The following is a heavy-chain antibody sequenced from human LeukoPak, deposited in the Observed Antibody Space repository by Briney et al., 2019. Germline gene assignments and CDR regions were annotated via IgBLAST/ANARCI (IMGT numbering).Heavy chain of an antibody. D-gene: IGHD6-13*01. V-gene: IGHV3-33*01. CDR3: ARNLWFGSPNLAAGQTNAFDI. CDR2: IWYDGSKK. Sequence: GGSLRLSCAASGLSFRSYGMHWVRQAPGKGLEWVAVIWYDGSKKYYADSVKGRFTISRENDNNSLYLQMNSLRAGDTAVYYCARNLWFGSPNLAAGQTNAFDIWGQGTMVTVSS. J-gene: IGHJ3*02. CDR1: GLSFRSYG.